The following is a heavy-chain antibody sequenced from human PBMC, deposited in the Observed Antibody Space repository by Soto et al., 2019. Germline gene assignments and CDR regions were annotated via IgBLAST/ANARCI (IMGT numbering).Heavy chain of an antibody. CDR2: IIPIFGTA. CDR1: GGTFSSYA. CDR3: ARGALLDIVVVPAAAYYYYYGMDV. V-gene: IGHV1-69*13. J-gene: IGHJ6*02. D-gene: IGHD2-2*03. Sequence: GASVKVSCKASGGTFSSYAISWVRQAPGQGLEWMGGIIPIFGTANYAQKFQGRVTITADESTSTAYMELSSLRSEDTAVYYCARGALLDIVVVPAAAYYYYYGMDVWRQGTTVTVS.